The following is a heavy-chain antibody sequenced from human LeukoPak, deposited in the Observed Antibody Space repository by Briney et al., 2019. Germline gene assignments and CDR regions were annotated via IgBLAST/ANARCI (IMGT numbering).Heavy chain of an antibody. CDR3: ARGVDGYSSFDY. CDR1: GFTFSDYY. V-gene: IGHV3-11*05. J-gene: IGHJ4*02. D-gene: IGHD5-24*01. CDR2: ISSSSSYT. Sequence: PGGSLRLSCAASGFTFSDYYMSWIRQAPGKGLEWVSYISSSSSYTNYADSVKGRFTISRDNAKNSLYLQMNSLRAEDTAVYYCARGVDGYSSFDYWGQGTLVTVSS.